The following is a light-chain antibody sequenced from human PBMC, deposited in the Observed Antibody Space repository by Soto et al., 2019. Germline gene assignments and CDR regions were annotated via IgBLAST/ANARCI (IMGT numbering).Light chain of an antibody. V-gene: IGKV3-20*01. Sequence: EIVLTQSPGTLSWSPGEGGALSCRASQSVSSRSLAWYQQKPGQAPRLLISDASNRAADIPDRFSGSGSGTDFTLTINRLEPEDFAVYYCQQYAGSPRTFGQGTKVDIK. J-gene: IGKJ1*01. CDR1: QSVSSRS. CDR3: QQYAGSPRT. CDR2: DAS.